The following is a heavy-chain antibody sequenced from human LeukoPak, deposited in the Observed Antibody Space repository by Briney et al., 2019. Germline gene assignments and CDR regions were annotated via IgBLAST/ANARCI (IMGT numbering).Heavy chain of an antibody. J-gene: IGHJ4*02. D-gene: IGHD3-22*01. CDR1: GYTFTSYA. CDR2: INTNTGNP. CDR3: AREGYYDSSGYYQTLDY. V-gene: IGHV7-4-1*02. Sequence: ASVKVSCKASGYTFTSYAMNWVRQAPGQGLEWTGWINTNTGNPTYAQGFTGRFVFSLDTSVSTAYLQISSLKAEDTAVYYCAREGYYDSSGYYQTLDYWGQGTLVTVSS.